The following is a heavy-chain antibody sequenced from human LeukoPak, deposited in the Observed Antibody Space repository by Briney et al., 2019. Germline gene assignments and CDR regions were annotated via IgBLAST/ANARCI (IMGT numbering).Heavy chain of an antibody. Sequence: PGGSLRLSCAASGFTFSSYSMNWVRQAPGKGLEWDSSISSTSSYIYYADSVKGRFTISRDNAKNSLYLQMNSLRAEDTAVYYCARGTPIVVVPAALYYFDYWGQGTLVTVSS. J-gene: IGHJ4*02. D-gene: IGHD2-2*01. CDR3: ARGTPIVVVPAALYYFDY. CDR1: GFTFSSYS. V-gene: IGHV3-21*01. CDR2: ISSTSSYI.